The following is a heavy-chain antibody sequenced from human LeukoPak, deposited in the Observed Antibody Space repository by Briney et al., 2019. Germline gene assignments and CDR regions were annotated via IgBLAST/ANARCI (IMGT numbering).Heavy chain of an antibody. D-gene: IGHD3-22*01. V-gene: IGHV3-33*01. J-gene: IGHJ4*02. CDR2: IWYDGSKK. CDR3: ARDCSQYDDSRTATDGLDY. Sequence: GGSLRLSCAASGFTLSSYGMYWVRRAPGKGLEWVAVIWYDGSKKHYADSVKGRFTISRDNSKNTLYLQMNSLRAEDTAVYYCARDCSQYDDSRTATDGLDYWGQGTLVTVSS. CDR1: GFTLSSYG.